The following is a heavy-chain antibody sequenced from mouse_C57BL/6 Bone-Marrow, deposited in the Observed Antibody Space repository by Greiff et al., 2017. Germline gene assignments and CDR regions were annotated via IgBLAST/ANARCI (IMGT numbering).Heavy chain of an antibody. CDR3: ARLNYYGLDY. J-gene: IGHJ2*01. CDR1: GYTFTSYG. Sequence: QVQLKQSGAELARPGASVKLSCKASGYTFTSYGISWVKQRPGQGLEWIGEIYPRSGNTYYNEQSKGKATLTADKSSSTAYMELRSLTSEDSAVYFCARLNYYGLDYWGQGTTLTVSS. D-gene: IGHD1-1*01. CDR2: IYPRSGNT. V-gene: IGHV1-81*01.